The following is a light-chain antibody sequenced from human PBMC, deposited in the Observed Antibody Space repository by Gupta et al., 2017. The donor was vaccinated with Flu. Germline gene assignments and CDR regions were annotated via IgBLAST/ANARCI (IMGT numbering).Light chain of an antibody. V-gene: IGLV2-14*01. Sequence: QSALTQPASVSGSPGQSITISCTGTSSAVGRYNYVSWYQQHPGKAPNLMMDAVTNRPSGVSNRCSASKSRNPASLTSSGLQAEDEAYYYCNSNTTSSNWVFGGGTRLTVL. CDR3: NSNTTSSNWV. CDR1: SSAVGRYNY. CDR2: AVT. J-gene: IGLJ3*02.